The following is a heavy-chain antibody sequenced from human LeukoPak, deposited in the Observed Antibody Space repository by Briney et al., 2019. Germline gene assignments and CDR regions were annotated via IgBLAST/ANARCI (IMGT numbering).Heavy chain of an antibody. D-gene: IGHD3-10*01. CDR2: IYYSGST. CDR3: ARDHTYYYGSGSLNWFDP. V-gene: IGHV4-59*01. CDR1: GGSISSYY. Sequence: SETLSLTCTVSGGSISSYYWSWIRQPPGKGLEWIGYIYYSGSTNYNPSLKSRVTISVDTSKNQFSLKLSSVTAADTAVYYCARDHTYYYGSGSLNWFDPWGQGTLVTVSS. J-gene: IGHJ5*02.